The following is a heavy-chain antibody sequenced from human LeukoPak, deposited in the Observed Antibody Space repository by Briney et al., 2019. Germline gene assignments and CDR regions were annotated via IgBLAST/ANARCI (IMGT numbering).Heavy chain of an antibody. CDR3: ARSSGWSRGFSGGDY. CDR2: INPNSGGT. CDR1: GSTFTGYY. D-gene: IGHD6-19*01. J-gene: IGHJ4*02. Sequence: GASVKVSCTASGSTFTGYYMHWVRQAPGQGLEWMGRINPNSGGTNYAQKFQGRGTMTRNTSISTAYMELSRMRSDDTAVYYCARSSGWSRGFSGGDYWGQGTLVTVSS. V-gene: IGHV1-2*06.